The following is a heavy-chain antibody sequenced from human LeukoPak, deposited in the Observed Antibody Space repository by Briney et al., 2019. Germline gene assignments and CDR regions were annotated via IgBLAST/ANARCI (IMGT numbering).Heavy chain of an antibody. D-gene: IGHD6-25*01. Sequence: SEPLSLTCNVSGGSISNYYWTWIRKPAGEGLERIGRIYSSGNTTYNPSLKSRVAMSVDTSRNPFSLKLSPVTAADPAVFYCARVSPIAAAGSSYYYAIDVWGEGTTVTVS. CDR1: GGSISNYY. CDR3: ARVSPIAAAGSSYYYAIDV. V-gene: IGHV4-4*07. J-gene: IGHJ6*02. CDR2: IYSSGNT.